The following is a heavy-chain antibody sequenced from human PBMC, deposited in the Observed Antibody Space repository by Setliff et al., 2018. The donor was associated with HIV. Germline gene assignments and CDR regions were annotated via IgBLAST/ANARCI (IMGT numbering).Heavy chain of an antibody. J-gene: IGHJ6*01. CDR2: ISAYNGNT. CDR1: GYTFTSYD. CDR3: AREIGDYYDSSGYYPPTDYYYGMDV. D-gene: IGHD3-22*01. V-gene: IGHV1-18*01. Sequence: ASVKVSCKASGYTFTSYDISGVRQAPGQGLEWMGWISAYNGNTNYAQKLQGRVTMTTDTSTSTAYMKLRSQRSDDTAVYYCAREIGDYYDSSGYYPPTDYYYGMDVWGQGTTVTVSS.